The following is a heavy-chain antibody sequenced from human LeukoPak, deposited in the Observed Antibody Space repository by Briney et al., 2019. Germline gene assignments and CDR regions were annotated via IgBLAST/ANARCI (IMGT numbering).Heavy chain of an antibody. CDR1: GFTFTNFA. J-gene: IGHJ4*02. V-gene: IGHV3-30*02. CDR2: IRYDGSNK. D-gene: IGHD3-3*01. Sequence: GGSLSLSCEASGFTFTNFAMGWVRQAPGKGLVWVAFIRYDGSNKYYEDSVKGRFTISRDNSKTTLYLQMSSLGAEDTAVYYCAKDFSDYDFWSGYWGFDYWGQGSLVTVSS. CDR3: AKDFSDYDFWSGYWGFDY.